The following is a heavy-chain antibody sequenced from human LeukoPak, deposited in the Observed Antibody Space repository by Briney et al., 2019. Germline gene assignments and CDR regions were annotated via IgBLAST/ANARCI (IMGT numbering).Heavy chain of an antibody. CDR1: GFTFSRNG. J-gene: IGHJ6*02. V-gene: IGHV3-30*18. D-gene: IGHD6-13*01. CDR2: ISYDGSNK. CDR3: AKDEATGIAAAGTPDYYYYGMDV. Sequence: PGRSLRLSCAASGFTFSRNGMHWVRQAPGKGLEWVAVISYDGSNKYYADSVKGRFTISRDNSKNTLYLQMNSLRAEDTAVYYCAKDEATGIAAAGTPDYYYYGMDVWGQGTTVTVSS.